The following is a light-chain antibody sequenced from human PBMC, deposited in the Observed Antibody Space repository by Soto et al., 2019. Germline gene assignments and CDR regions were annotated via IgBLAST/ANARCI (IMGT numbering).Light chain of an antibody. CDR1: KGIYIY. CDR3: QKYDSAPRT. Sequence: DVQVTQSPASLSASVGDRVNIFCRASKGIYIYLAWYQQKPAQAPKLLINRASSLQSGVPSRFSGSGSGTDFTLTINSLQPEDVATYDCQKYDSAPRTDGHGTKVEIK. V-gene: IGKV1-27*01. J-gene: IGKJ1*01. CDR2: RAS.